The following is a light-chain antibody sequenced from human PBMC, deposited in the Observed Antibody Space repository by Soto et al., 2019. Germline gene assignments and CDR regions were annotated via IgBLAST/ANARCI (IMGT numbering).Light chain of an antibody. CDR2: GAS. CDR3: QQYNNWPPLWT. CDR1: QSVSSN. J-gene: IGKJ1*01. V-gene: IGKV3-15*01. Sequence: EIVMTQSPATLSVSPGARAPLSCRASQSVSSNLAWYQQNPGQAPRLLIYGASTRATGIPARFSGSGSGTEFTLTISSLQSEDFAGYYCQQYNNWPPLWTFGQGTKVDIK.